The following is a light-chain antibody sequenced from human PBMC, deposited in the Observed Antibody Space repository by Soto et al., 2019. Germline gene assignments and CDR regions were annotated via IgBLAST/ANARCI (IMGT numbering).Light chain of an antibody. J-gene: IGKJ1*01. V-gene: IGKV1-5*03. CDR3: QQYKSYWT. CDR2: KAS. CDR1: QTISSW. Sequence: DIQMTQSPSTLSGSVGDRVTITCRASQTISSWLAWYQQKPGKAPKLLIYKASTLKSGVPSRFSGSGSGTEFTLTISRLQPDDFATYYRQQYKSYWTVGQGTKVDI.